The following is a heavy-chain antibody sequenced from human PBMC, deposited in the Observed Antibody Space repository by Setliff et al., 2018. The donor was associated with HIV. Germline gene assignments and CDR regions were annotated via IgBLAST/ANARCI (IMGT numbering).Heavy chain of an antibody. CDR3: AREKGFGGATGWFDP. D-gene: IGHD2-15*01. Sequence: SETLSLTCTVSGGSISNYYWNWIRQPAGKGLAWIGRIYTSGRTNYNPSLKSRVSMSIDTSKNHFSLKLRSVTAADTAVYYCAREKGFGGATGWFDPWGQGTLVTVSS. CDR1: GGSISNYY. J-gene: IGHJ5*02. V-gene: IGHV4-4*07. CDR2: IYTSGRT.